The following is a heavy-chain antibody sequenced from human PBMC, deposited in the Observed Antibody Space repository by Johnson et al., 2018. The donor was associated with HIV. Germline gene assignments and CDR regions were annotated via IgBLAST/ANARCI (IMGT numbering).Heavy chain of an antibody. V-gene: IGHV3-7*05. J-gene: IGHJ3*02. Sequence: VQLVESGGGLVQPGGSLRLSCAASGFIFSVYWMSWVRQAPGKGLEWVANIKKDGSEKYYVDSVKGRFTISRDNAKNSLYLQMNSLRAEDTAVYYCATFGGGSFHAFDIWGQGTMVTVSS. D-gene: IGHD1-26*01. CDR1: GFIFSVYW. CDR2: IKKDGSEK. CDR3: ATFGGGSFHAFDI.